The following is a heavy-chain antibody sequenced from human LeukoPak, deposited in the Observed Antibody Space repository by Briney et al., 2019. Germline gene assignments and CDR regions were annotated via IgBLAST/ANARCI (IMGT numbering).Heavy chain of an antibody. V-gene: IGHV4-59*01. CDR3: ARERIAAAGSPFDY. J-gene: IGHJ4*02. CDR1: GGSISSYY. Sequence: SETLFLTCTVSGGSISSYYWSWIRQPPGKGLEWIGYIYYSGSTNYNPSLKSRVTISVDTSKNQFSLKLSSVTAADTAVYYCARERIAAAGSPFDYWGQGTLVTVSS. CDR2: IYYSGST. D-gene: IGHD6-13*01.